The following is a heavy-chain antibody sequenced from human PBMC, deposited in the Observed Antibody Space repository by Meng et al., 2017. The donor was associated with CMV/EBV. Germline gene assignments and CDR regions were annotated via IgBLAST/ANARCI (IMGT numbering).Heavy chain of an antibody. CDR2: IIHIFGTA. J-gene: IGHJ4*02. D-gene: IGHD6-13*01. CDR1: GGTLSSYA. Sequence: CKASGGTLSSYAISWVRQARGQGLEWMGGIIHIFGTANYAQKFQGRVTITTDESTSTAYMELSSLRSEDTAVYYCAREGAAASFDYWGQGTLVTVSS. V-gene: IGHV1-69*05. CDR3: AREGAAASFDY.